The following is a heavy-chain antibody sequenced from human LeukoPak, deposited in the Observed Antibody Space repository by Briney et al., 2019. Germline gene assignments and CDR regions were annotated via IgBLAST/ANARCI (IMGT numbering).Heavy chain of an antibody. CDR1: GFTFSNFG. J-gene: IGHJ4*02. CDR3: ATRITMVRGEDY. V-gene: IGHV3-23*01. Sequence: GGSLRLSCAASGFTFSNFGMSWVRQAPGKGLEWVSVISGSGGSTYYADSVKGRFTISRDNSKNTLYLQMNSLRADDTAVYYCATRITMVRGEDYWGQGTLVTVSS. CDR2: ISGSGGST. D-gene: IGHD3-10*01.